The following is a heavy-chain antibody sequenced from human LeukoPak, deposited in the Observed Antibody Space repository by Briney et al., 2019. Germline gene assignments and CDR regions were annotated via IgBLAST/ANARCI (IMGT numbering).Heavy chain of an antibody. V-gene: IGHV1-2*02. CDR3: ARGPHGRIYDILTGFDY. Sequence: ASVKVSCKASGYSFTGYYMHWVRQAPGQGLEWMGWINPNSGGTNYAQKFQGRVTMTRDTSISTAYMELSRLRSDDTAVYYCARGPHGRIYDILTGFDYWGQGTLVTVSS. J-gene: IGHJ4*02. CDR1: GYSFTGYY. D-gene: IGHD3-9*01. CDR2: INPNSGGT.